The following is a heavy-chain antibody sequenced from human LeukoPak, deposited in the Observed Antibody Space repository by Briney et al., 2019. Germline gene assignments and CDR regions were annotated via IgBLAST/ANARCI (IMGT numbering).Heavy chain of an antibody. Sequence: SVKVSCKASGGTFSSYAISWLRQAPGQGLEWMGGIIPIFGTANYAQKFQGRVTITADESTSTAYMELSSLRSEDTAVYYCASGRDGYNPDYWGQGTLVTVSS. CDR3: ASGRDGYNPDY. CDR1: GGTFSSYA. J-gene: IGHJ4*02. V-gene: IGHV1-69*13. D-gene: IGHD5-24*01. CDR2: IIPIFGTA.